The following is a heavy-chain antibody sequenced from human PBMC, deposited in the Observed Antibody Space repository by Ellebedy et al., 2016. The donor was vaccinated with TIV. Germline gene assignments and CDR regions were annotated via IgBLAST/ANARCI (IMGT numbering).Heavy chain of an antibody. J-gene: IGHJ5*02. V-gene: IGHV2-5*02. CDR3: ARRLYGDFANWFDP. Sequence: SGPTLVXPTQTLTLTCTFSGFPLATSGVGVGWIRQPPGKALEWLALIYWDDRKYCRPSLKSRLTIAKDTSKNQVVLTMTNMDPVDTATYYCARRLYGDFANWFDPWGQGTLVTVSS. CDR1: GFPLATSGVG. CDR2: IYWDDRK. D-gene: IGHD4-17*01.